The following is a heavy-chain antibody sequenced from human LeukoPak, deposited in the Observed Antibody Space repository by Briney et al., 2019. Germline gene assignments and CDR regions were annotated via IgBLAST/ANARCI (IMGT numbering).Heavy chain of an antibody. CDR2: IFYTGNT. CDR1: GGSIRSDDYY. Sequence: SQTLSLTCTVSGGSIRSDDYYWSWIRQPPGKGLEWIGYIFYTGNTHYNPSLQSRVTFSVDTSKNQFSLKLSSVTAADTAVYFCATVVVVAATNYFYYATDVWGQGTTVTVSS. D-gene: IGHD2-15*01. J-gene: IGHJ6*02. V-gene: IGHV4-30-4*01. CDR3: ATVVVVAATNYFYYATDV.